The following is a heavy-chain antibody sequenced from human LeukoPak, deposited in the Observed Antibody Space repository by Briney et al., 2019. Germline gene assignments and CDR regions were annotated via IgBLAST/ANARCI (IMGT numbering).Heavy chain of an antibody. CDR1: GFTFTNSD. J-gene: IGHJ4*02. D-gene: IGHD7-27*01. V-gene: IGHV3-23*01. CDR3: TRDFNWGDAE. Sequence: GGSLTLSCVGSGFTFTNSDMNWVRQPPGRGLEWVSFISGSGHSINYADSVKGRFTISRDTSKNTLHLQMNSLRAEDTALYYCTRDFNWGDAEWGQGTLVTVSS. CDR2: ISGSGHSI.